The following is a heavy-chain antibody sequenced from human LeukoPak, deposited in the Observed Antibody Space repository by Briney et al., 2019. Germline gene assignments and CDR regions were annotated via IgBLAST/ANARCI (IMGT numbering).Heavy chain of an antibody. CDR1: GGSFSGYY. J-gene: IGHJ4*02. V-gene: IGHV4-34*01. CDR2: INHSGST. CDR3: ASSTPWIQLWYGRAY. D-gene: IGHD5-18*01. Sequence: SETLSLTCAVYGGSFSGYYWSWIRQPPGKGLEWIGEINHSGSTNYNPSLKSRVTISVDTSKNQFSLKLSSVTAADTAVYYCASSTPWIQLWYGRAYWGQGTLVTVSS.